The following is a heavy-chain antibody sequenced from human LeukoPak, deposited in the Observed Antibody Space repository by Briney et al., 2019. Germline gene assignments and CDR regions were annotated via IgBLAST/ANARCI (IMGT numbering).Heavy chain of an antibody. CDR2: INSDGRST. CDR3: VRDVWGDRDSYFDY. V-gene: IGHV3-74*01. CDR1: GFSFSSYW. J-gene: IGHJ4*02. D-gene: IGHD2-21*01. Sequence: GWSRRLSCAASGFSFSSYWMHWVREAPRKRLVWVSRINSDGRSTSYADSLKARFIISRDNAKNTLYLQMNSLRAEDTAVYYCVRDVWGDRDSYFDYWGQGSLVTVSS.